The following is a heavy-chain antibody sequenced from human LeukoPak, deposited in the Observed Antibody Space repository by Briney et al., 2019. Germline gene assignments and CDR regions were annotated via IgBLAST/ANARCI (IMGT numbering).Heavy chain of an antibody. CDR3: ARGVVYYYYYMDV. J-gene: IGHJ6*03. V-gene: IGHV3-33*01. CDR1: GFTFSSYG. Sequence: GGSLRLSCAAPGFTFSSYGMHWVRQAPGKGLEWVAVIWYDGSNKYYADSVKGRFTISRDNSKNTLYLQMNSLRAEDTAVYYCARGVVYYYYYMDVWGKGTTVTVSS. D-gene: IGHD2-15*01. CDR2: IWYDGSNK.